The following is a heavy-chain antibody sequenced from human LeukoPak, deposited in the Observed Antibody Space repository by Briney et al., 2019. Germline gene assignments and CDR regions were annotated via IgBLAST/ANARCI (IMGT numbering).Heavy chain of an antibody. CDR1: GGSISSGGYY. CDR3: ARGSSSGNFDY. D-gene: IGHD6-13*01. Sequence: SETLSLTCTVSGGSISSGGYYWSWIRQPPGKGLEWIGYIYYSGSTYYNPSLKSRVTISVDTSKNQFSLKLSSVTAADTAVYYCARGSSSGNFDYWGQGTLVTVSS. V-gene: IGHV4-30-4*08. J-gene: IGHJ4*02. CDR2: IYYSGST.